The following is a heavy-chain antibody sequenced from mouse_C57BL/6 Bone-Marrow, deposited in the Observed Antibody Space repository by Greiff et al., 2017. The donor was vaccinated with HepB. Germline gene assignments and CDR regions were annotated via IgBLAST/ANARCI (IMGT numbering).Heavy chain of an antibody. V-gene: IGHV6-3*01. Sequence: EVQRVESGGGLVQPGGSMKLSCVASGFTFSNYWMNWVRQSTEKGLEWVAQIRLKSDTYATHYAESVKGRFTISIDDSKSSVYLQMYNLRAEGTGIYYCTDRFTTVVGTKDYWGQGTTLTVSS. D-gene: IGHD1-1*01. CDR1: GFTFSNYW. CDR3: TDRFTTVVGTKDY. CDR2: IRLKSDTYAT. J-gene: IGHJ2*01.